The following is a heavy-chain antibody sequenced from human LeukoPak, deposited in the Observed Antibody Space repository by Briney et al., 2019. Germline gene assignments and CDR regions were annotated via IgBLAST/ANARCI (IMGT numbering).Heavy chain of an antibody. Sequence: GGSLRLSCVASGFSLSGYWMYWIRQAPGKGLMYISRNNGDGSTTNYADVVKGRFTMSRDNVKNTLYLQMNSLRVEDTAVYYCARDPRNVGLAPWGQGTLVTVSS. V-gene: IGHV3-74*01. CDR3: ARDPRNVGLAP. D-gene: IGHD2-15*01. J-gene: IGHJ5*02. CDR1: GFSLSGYW. CDR2: NNGDGSTT.